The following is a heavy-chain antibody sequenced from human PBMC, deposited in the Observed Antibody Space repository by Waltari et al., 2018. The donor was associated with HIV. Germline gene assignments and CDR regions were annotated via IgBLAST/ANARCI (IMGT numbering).Heavy chain of an antibody. Sequence: QVQLQESGPGLVKPSETLSLTCSVSDYSITSGYYWGWIRQSPGRGLEWIGSISHSGTTVYSPSLKSRVTLFRDTSKNQFFLKLTSATAEDTAVYYCASTYYDLLEGWYFDLWGQGRLVTVSS. CDR2: ISHSGTT. D-gene: IGHD3-3*01. V-gene: IGHV4-38-2*02. CDR3: ASTYYDLLEGWYFDL. CDR1: DYSITSGYY. J-gene: IGHJ4*02.